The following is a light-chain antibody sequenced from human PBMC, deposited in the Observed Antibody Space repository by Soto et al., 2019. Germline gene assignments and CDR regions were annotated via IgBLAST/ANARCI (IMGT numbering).Light chain of an antibody. V-gene: IGKV3-11*01. CDR1: QSISSH. Sequence: EIVLTQSPATLSLSPGERATLSCRASQSISSHLTWYQQKPGQAPRLLIYDASNRATDIPARFSGSGSGTDFTLTISSVEPEDFAVYYCQRRDWPLAFGGGTKVEIK. CDR3: QRRDWPLA. J-gene: IGKJ4*01. CDR2: DAS.